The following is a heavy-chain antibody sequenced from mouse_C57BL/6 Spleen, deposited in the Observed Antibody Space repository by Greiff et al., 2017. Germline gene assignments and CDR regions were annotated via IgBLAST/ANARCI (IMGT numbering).Heavy chain of an antibody. D-gene: IGHD1-1*01. CDR1: GYTFTDYN. CDR2: INPNNGGT. Sequence: EVQGVESGPELVKPGASVKIPCKASGYTFTDYNMDWVKQSHGKSLEWIGDINPNNGGTIYNQKFKGKATLTVDKSSSTAYMELRSLTSEDTAVYYCARSLIYYYGSSYGDYAMDYWGQGTSVTVSS. V-gene: IGHV1-18*01. CDR3: ARSLIYYYGSSYGDYAMDY. J-gene: IGHJ4*01.